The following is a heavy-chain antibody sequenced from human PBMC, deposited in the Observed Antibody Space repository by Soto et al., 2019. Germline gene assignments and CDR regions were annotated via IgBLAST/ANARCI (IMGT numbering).Heavy chain of an antibody. Sequence: GGSLRLSCAASGFTFSSYGMHWVRQAPGKGLEWVAVIWYDGSNKYYADSVKGRFTISRDNTKNTLYLQMNSLRAEDTAVYYCARALAVAGTRPGNWFDPWGQGTLVTVSS. CDR3: ARALAVAGTRPGNWFDP. CDR2: IWYDGSNK. CDR1: GFTFSSYG. D-gene: IGHD6-19*01. V-gene: IGHV3-33*01. J-gene: IGHJ5*02.